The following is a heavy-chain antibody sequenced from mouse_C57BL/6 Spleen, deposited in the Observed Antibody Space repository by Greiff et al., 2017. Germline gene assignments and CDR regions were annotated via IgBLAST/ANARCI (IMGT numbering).Heavy chain of an antibody. CDR1: GYTFTSYW. Sequence: VQLQQSGAELAKPGASVKLSCKASGYTFTSYWMHWVKQRPGQGLEWIGEIDPSDSYTNYNQKFKGKATLTVDTSSSTAYMQLSSLTSEDSAVYYCAGRYIAWFAYWGQGTLVTVSA. D-gene: IGHD1-1*01. V-gene: IGHV1-50*01. J-gene: IGHJ3*01. CDR3: AGRYIAWFAY. CDR2: IDPSDSYT.